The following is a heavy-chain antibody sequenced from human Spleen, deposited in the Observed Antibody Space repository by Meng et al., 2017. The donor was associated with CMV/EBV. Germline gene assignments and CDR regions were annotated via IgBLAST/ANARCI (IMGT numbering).Heavy chain of an antibody. Sequence: QGQLVPSGTEMKKPGASVKVSCTTSGFTFSDYYIHWVRQAPGQGLEWMGWVNSKNGATNYARKFQGRVSMTRDTSISTAHMELSRLMSDDTAVYYCVRSSGWSLFDYWGQGTLVTVSS. D-gene: IGHD6-19*01. V-gene: IGHV1-2*02. CDR2: VNSKNGAT. CDR1: GFTFSDYY. J-gene: IGHJ4*02. CDR3: VRSSGWSLFDY.